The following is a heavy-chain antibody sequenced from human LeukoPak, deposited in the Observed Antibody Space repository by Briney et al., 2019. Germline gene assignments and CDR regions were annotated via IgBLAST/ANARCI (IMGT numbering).Heavy chain of an antibody. V-gene: IGHV1-69*06. J-gene: IGHJ6*03. CDR1: GGTFSSYA. Sequence: SVKVSCKASGGTFSSYAISWVRQAPGQGLEWMGGIIPIFGTANYAQKFQGRVTITADKSTSTAYMELSSLRSEDTAVYYCARGCYYDSSGYYSIWYYYYMDVWGKGTTVTVSS. CDR3: ARGCYYDSSGYYSIWYYYYMDV. D-gene: IGHD3-22*01. CDR2: IIPIFGTA.